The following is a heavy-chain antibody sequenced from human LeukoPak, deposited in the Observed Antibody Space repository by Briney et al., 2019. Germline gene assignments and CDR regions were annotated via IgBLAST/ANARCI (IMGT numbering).Heavy chain of an antibody. CDR2: ISGSGGTT. V-gene: IGHV3-23*01. Sequence: PGGSLRLSCAASGFAFKNYVMSWVRQAPGKGLEWVSSISGSGGTTYYTDSVKGRFTISRDNSKNTLYLQMNSLRAEDTAIYYCAKDSTTSGSYYGMDVWGQGTTVTVS. D-gene: IGHD3-3*01. CDR1: GFAFKNYV. J-gene: IGHJ6*02. CDR3: AKDSTTSGSYYGMDV.